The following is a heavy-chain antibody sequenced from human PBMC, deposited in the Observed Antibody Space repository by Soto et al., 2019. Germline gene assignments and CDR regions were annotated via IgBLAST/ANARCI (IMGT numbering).Heavy chain of an antibody. Sequence: QVQLVESGGGVVQPGRSLRLSCAASGFTFSSYGMHWVRQAPGKGLEWVAVIWYDGSNKYYADSVKGRFTISRDNSKNTMYLQMNSLGAEDTAVYYCARERRATMTTVVTQNRDAFDIWGQGTMVTVSS. D-gene: IGHD4-17*01. J-gene: IGHJ3*02. CDR1: GFTFSSYG. CDR2: IWYDGSNK. CDR3: ARERRATMTTVVTQNRDAFDI. V-gene: IGHV3-33*01.